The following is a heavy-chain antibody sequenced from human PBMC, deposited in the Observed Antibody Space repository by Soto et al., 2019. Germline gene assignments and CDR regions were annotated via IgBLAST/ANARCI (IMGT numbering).Heavy chain of an antibody. D-gene: IGHD3-22*01. CDR1: GGSISRGGYY. Sequence: SETLSLTCTVSGGSISRGGYYWSWIRQRPGKGLEWIGHVYYSGTTYSNPSLRRRIAISVDTSENHFSLKLSFLTAADTAIYFCAGVDDSSGNTPFDFWGQGILVTVSS. CDR2: VYYSGTT. V-gene: IGHV4-31*03. CDR3: AGVDDSSGNTPFDF. J-gene: IGHJ4*02.